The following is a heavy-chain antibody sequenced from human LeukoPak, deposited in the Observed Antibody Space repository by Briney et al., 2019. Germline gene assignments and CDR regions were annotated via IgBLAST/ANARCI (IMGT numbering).Heavy chain of an antibody. CDR3: TRHLSYSGSYQVLWY. D-gene: IGHD3-10*01. V-gene: IGHV4-4*07. Sequence: PSETLSLTCTVPGDSISGYYWSWIRQPAGKGLEWIGHIYSSGNTNYNPSRRGRVTMSVDKSKSQFSLKLNSVTAADTAVYYCTRHLSYSGSYQVLWYWGQGTLVTVSS. CDR1: GDSISGYY. J-gene: IGHJ4*02. CDR2: IYSSGNT.